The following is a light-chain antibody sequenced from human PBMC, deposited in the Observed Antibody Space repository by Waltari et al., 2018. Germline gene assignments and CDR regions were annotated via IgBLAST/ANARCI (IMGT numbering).Light chain of an antibody. V-gene: IGKV1-12*01. CDR3: QQANCFPLT. Sequence: DIQMTQSPSSVSASVGDRAITIVRASQDISIWLAWYQNKGGKAPKLLFYGASSLQSGFPSMFSGSRSTTDFTLTISILQPDYFATYYCQQANCFPLTFGRGTKVDI. CDR2: GAS. CDR1: QDISIW. J-gene: IGKJ4*01.